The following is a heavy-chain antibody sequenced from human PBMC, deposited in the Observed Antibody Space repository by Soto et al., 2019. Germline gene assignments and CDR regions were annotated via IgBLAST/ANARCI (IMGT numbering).Heavy chain of an antibody. J-gene: IGHJ5*02. CDR3: ARRISDSVLMVYAFDP. Sequence: SETLSLTCTVSGGSISSSSYYWDWIRQPPGKGLEWIGSIYYSGSTYYNPSLKSRVTISVDTSKNQFSLKLSSVTAADTAVYYCARRISDSVLMVYAFDPWGQGTLVTVSS. CDR2: IYYSGST. V-gene: IGHV4-39*01. CDR1: GGSISSSSYY. D-gene: IGHD2-8*01.